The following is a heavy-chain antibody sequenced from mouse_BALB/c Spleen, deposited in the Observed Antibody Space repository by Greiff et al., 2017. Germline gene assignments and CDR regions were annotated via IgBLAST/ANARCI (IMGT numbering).Heavy chain of an antibody. Sequence: VQLQQSGPELVKPGASVKIPCKASGYTFTDYNMDWVKQSHGKSLEWIGDINPNNGGTIYNQKFKGKATLTLDKSSSTAYMELRSLTSEDTAVYYCARGSYYAMDYWGQGTSVTVSS. CDR1: GYTFTDYN. CDR2: INPNNGGT. V-gene: IGHV1-18*01. J-gene: IGHJ4*01. CDR3: ARGSYYAMDY.